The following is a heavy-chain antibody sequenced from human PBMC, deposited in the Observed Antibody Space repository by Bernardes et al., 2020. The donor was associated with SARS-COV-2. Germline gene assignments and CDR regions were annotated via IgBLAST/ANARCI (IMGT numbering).Heavy chain of an antibody. Sequence: GGSLRLSCAASGFTFSSYTMSWVRQAPGKGLEWVSAISGSGGSTYYADSVKGRFTISRDNSKNTLYLQMNSLRAEDTAVYYCAKGFGASSGYGHWGQGTLVTVSS. J-gene: IGHJ4*02. CDR2: ISGSGGST. V-gene: IGHV3-23*01. CDR3: AKGFGASSGYGH. D-gene: IGHD3-22*01. CDR1: GFTFSSYT.